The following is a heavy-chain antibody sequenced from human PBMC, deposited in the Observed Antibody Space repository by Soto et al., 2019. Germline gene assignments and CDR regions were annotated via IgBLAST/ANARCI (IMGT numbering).Heavy chain of an antibody. Sequence: GGSLRLSCAASGFTFSSYWMSWVRQAPGKGLEWVANIKQDGSEKYYVDSVKGRFTISRDNAKNSLYLQMNSLRAEDTAVYYCTFFGYSSGYYGSERYFDLWGRGTLVTVSS. V-gene: IGHV3-7*02. CDR1: GFTFSSYW. CDR2: IKQDGSEK. D-gene: IGHD3-22*01. CDR3: TFFGYSSGYYGSERYFDL. J-gene: IGHJ2*01.